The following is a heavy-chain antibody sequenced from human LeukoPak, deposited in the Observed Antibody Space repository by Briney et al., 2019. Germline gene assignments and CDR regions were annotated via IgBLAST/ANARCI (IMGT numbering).Heavy chain of an antibody. Sequence: ASVKVTCKASGYIFTGYYMHWVRQAPGQGLEWMGWINPNSGGTNYAQKFQGRVTMTRDTSISTAYMELSRLRSDVTAVYYGASVGSSGADYWGQGTLVTVSS. CDR2: INPNSGGT. CDR3: ASVGSSGADY. CDR1: GYIFTGYY. V-gene: IGHV1-2*02. D-gene: IGHD6-19*01. J-gene: IGHJ4*02.